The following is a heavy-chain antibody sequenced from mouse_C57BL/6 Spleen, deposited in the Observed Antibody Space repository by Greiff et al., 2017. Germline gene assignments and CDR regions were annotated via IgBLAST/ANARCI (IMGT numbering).Heavy chain of an antibody. V-gene: IGHV5-9-1*02. CDR3: TRDRGYDGYPDY. CDR2: ISSGGDYI. D-gene: IGHD2-3*01. Sequence: EVTLVESGEGLVKPGGSLKLSCAASGFTFSSYAMSWVRQTPEKRLEWVAYISSGGDYIYYADTVKGRFTISRDNARNTLYLQMSSLKSEDTAMYYCTRDRGYDGYPDYWGQGTTLTVSS. CDR1: GFTFSSYA. J-gene: IGHJ2*01.